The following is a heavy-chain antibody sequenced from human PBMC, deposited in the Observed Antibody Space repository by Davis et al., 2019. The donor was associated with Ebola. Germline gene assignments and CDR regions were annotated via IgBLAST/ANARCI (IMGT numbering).Heavy chain of an antibody. V-gene: IGHV4-30-4*01. CDR3: ATEQLGYCSGGSCNN. CDR1: GGSISSGDYY. Sequence: LRLSCTVSGGSISSGDYYWSWIRQPPGKGLEWIGYIYYSGSTYYNPSLKSRVTISVDTSKNQFSLKLSSVTAADTAVYYCATEQLGYCSGGSCNNWGQGTLVTVSS. CDR2: IYYSGST. J-gene: IGHJ4*02. D-gene: IGHD2-15*01.